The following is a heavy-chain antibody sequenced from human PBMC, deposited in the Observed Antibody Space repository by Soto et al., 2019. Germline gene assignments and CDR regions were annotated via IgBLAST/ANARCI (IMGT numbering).Heavy chain of an antibody. CDR3: ARKVEQQLAYFDY. CDR1: GYSFTTYW. V-gene: IGHV5-51*01. D-gene: IGHD6-13*01. J-gene: IGHJ4*02. Sequence: PGESLKLSCKGSGYSFTTYWIGWVRQMPGKGLEWMGIIYPGDSDTRYSPSFQGQVTISADKSIGTAYLQWSSLKASDTAMYYCARKVEQQLAYFDYGGQGTPVTVSS. CDR2: IYPGDSDT.